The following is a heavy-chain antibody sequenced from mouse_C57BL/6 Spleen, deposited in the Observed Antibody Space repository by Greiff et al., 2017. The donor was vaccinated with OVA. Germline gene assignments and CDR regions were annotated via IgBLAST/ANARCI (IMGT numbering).Heavy chain of an antibody. CDR3: ASLRQGFDY. CDR2: ISGGGGNT. Sequence: EVQLVESGGGLVKPGGSLKLSCAASGFTFSSYTMSWVRQTPEKRLEWVATISGGGGNTYYPDSVKGRFTISRDNAKNTLYLQMSSLRSEDTALYYCASLRQGFDYWGQGTTLTVSS. CDR1: GFTFSSYT. D-gene: IGHD2-12*01. J-gene: IGHJ2*01. V-gene: IGHV5-9*01.